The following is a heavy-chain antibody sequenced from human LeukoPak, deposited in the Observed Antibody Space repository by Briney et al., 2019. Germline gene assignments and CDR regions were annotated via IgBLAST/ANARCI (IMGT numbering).Heavy chain of an antibody. CDR2: INHSGST. V-gene: IGHV4-34*01. CDR1: GGSFSGYY. CDR3: ATGRSIRYFDY. D-gene: IGHD3-9*01. J-gene: IGHJ4*02. Sequence: KSSETLSLTCAVYGGSFSGYYWSWIRQPPGKGLEWIGEINHSGSTNYNPPLKSRVTISVDTSKSQFSLKLSSATAADTAVYYCATGRSIRYFDYWGQGTLLTVSS.